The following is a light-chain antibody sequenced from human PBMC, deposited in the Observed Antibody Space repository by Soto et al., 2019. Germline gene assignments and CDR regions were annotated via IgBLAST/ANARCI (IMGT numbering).Light chain of an antibody. J-gene: IGLJ2*01. CDR1: SSNLGAGYD. V-gene: IGLV1-40*01. Sequence: QSVLTQPTSVSGAPGQRVTITCTGSSSNLGAGYDVHWYQQVPGTAPKLLIFANDNRPSGVPYRFSGSKSGTSASLAITRLQAEDESFYYCQSYDSSVTGLVLFGGGTKLTVL. CDR2: AND. CDR3: QSYDSSVTGLVL.